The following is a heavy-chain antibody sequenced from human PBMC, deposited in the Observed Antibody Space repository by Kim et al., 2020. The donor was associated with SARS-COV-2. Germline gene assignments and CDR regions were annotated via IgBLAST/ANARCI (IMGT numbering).Heavy chain of an antibody. CDR2: SYYSGST. CDR1: GGSISSSSYY. V-gene: IGHV4-39*01. J-gene: IGHJ4*01. CDR3: AGHLRGVIAVAGGYYF. D-gene: IGHD6-19*01. Sequence: SETLSLTCTVSGGSISSSSYYWGWIRQPPGKGLEWIGSSYYSGSTYYNPSLKSRVTISVDTSKNQFSLKLSSVTAADTAVYYCAGHLRGVIAVAGGYYF.